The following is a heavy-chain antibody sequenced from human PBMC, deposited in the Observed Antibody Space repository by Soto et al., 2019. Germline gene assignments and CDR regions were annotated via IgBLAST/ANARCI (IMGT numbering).Heavy chain of an antibody. D-gene: IGHD2-2*01. CDR2: ISSSSSTI. CDR3: ARFSTEVCSRTSGPTAVDY. J-gene: IGHJ4*02. Sequence: EVQLVESGGGLVQPGGSLRLSCAASGFTFSSYSMNWVRQAPGKGLEWVSYISSSSSTIYYADSVKGRFTISRDNAKNYFYLQMTSLRAEDTAVYYCARFSTEVCSRTSGPTAVDYWGQGTLSPSPQ. CDR1: GFTFSSYS. V-gene: IGHV3-48*01.